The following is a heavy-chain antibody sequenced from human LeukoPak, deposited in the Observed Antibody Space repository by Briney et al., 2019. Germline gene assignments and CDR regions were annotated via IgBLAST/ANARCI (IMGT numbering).Heavy chain of an antibody. D-gene: IGHD3-10*01. J-gene: IGHJ6*03. CDR3: ARRVPSGYYYGSGSANYYMDV. CDR2: IYPADSDT. CDR1: GYSFTNYW. V-gene: IGHV5-51*01. Sequence: GESLKISCKGSGYSFTNYWIGWVRQMPGKGLEWMGIIYPADSDTRYSPSFQDQVTISADKSISTAYLQWSSLKASDTAMYYCARRVPSGYYYGSGSANYYMDVWGKGTTVTISS.